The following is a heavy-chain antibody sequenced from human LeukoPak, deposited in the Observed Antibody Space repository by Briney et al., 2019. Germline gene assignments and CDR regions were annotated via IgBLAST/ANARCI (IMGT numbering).Heavy chain of an antibody. J-gene: IGHJ4*02. CDR2: FYYSGST. D-gene: IGHD3-22*01. Sequence: SETLSLTCTVSGGSISSGSYYWDWIRQFPGKGLEWIGSFYYSGSTYQNPSLKSRVTISVDTSKNQFSLKLSSVTAADTAVYYCARHRYYDSSGYYFDYWGQGTLVTVSS. CDR3: ARHRYYDSSGYYFDY. CDR1: GGSISSGSYY. V-gene: IGHV4-39*01.